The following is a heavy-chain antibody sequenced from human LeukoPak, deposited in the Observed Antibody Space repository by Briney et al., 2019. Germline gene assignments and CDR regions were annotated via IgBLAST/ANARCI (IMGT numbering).Heavy chain of an antibody. CDR3: ARARYYFDSSAYFDY. J-gene: IGHJ4*02. CDR1: GYTFTGYY. V-gene: IGHV1-8*03. D-gene: IGHD3-22*01. CDR2: MNPNTGNT. Sequence: ASVKVSCKASGYTFTGYYMHWVRQAPGQGLEWMGRMNPNTGNTGHAQKFQGRVTITRNTSTNTVYMELSSLRSEDTAIYYCARARYYFDSSAYFDYWGQGTLVTVSS.